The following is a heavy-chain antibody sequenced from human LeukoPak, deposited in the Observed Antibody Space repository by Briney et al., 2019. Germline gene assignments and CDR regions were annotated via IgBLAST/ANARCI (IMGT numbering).Heavy chain of an antibody. V-gene: IGHV5-51*01. CDR2: IWPGDSNA. D-gene: IGHD4-17*01. CDR3: ATHSVTTGYFGMDV. Sequence: GESLQISCQGSGYSFATKWIAWVRQMPGKGLEWMGIIWPGDSNAIYSPSLQGQVSVSVDESINTAYLQWSGLKASDTAIYYCATHSVTTGYFGMDVWGQGTSIIVSS. CDR1: GYSFATKW. J-gene: IGHJ6*02.